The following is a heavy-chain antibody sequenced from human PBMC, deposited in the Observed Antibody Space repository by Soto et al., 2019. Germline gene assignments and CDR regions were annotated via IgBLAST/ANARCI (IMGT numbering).Heavy chain of an antibody. D-gene: IGHD6-19*01. Sequence: QVQLQESGPGLVKPSQTLSLTCTVSGGSISSGDYYWSWIRQPPGKGLEWIGYIYYSGSTYYNPSLKSRVTLSVDTSKNQFSLKLSSVTAADTAVYYCARKSSGIAVAGPFDYWGQGTLVTVSS. CDR1: GGSISSGDYY. CDR2: IYYSGST. J-gene: IGHJ4*02. CDR3: ARKSSGIAVAGPFDY. V-gene: IGHV4-30-4*01.